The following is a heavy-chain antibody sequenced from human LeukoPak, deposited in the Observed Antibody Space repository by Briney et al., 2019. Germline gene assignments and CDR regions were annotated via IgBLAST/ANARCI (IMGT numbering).Heavy chain of an antibody. CDR2: IWYDGSNK. V-gene: IGHV3-33*06. CDR3: AKELGSGSYTTDY. J-gene: IGHJ4*02. CDR1: GFTFSSYG. Sequence: QPGRSLRLSCAASGFTFSSYGMHWVRQAPGKGLEWVAVIWYDGSNKYYADSVKGRFTISRDNSKNTLYLQMNSLRAEDTAVYYCAKELGSGSYTTDYWGQGTLVTVSS. D-gene: IGHD3-10*01.